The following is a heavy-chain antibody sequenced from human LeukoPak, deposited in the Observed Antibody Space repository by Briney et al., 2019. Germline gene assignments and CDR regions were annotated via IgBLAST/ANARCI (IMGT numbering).Heavy chain of an antibody. D-gene: IGHD6-6*01. J-gene: IGHJ6*03. V-gene: IGHV4-61*02. CDR1: GGSISSGSYY. CDR3: ARDWGVSARPGYMDV. Sequence: PSQTLSLTCTVSGGSISSGSYYWSWIRQPAGKGLEWIGRIYISGSTNYNPSLKSRVTISVDTSKNQFSLKLSSVTAADTAVYYCARDWGVSARPGYMDVWGKGTTVTVSS. CDR2: IYISGST.